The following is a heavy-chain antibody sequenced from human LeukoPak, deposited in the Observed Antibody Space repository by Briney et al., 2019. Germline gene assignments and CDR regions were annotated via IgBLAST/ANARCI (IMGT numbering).Heavy chain of an antibody. V-gene: IGHV3-30-3*01. CDR2: ISYDGSNK. CDR3: ARDDVYVWGDY. D-gene: IGHD3-16*01. CDR1: GFTFSDYA. J-gene: IGHJ4*02. Sequence: PRGSPRLSCAASGFTFSDYAMNWVRQAQGKGLEWVAVISYDGSNKYYADSVKGRFTISRDNSKNTLYLQMNSLRAEDTAVYYCARDDVYVWGDYWVQGTMVTVSS.